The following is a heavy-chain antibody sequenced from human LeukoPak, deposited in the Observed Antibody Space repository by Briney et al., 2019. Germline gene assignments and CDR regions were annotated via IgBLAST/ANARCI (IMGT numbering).Heavy chain of an antibody. CDR3: VKDLSYESSGHVLEY. J-gene: IGHJ4*02. CDR1: GFTFEDYT. CDR2: ISWDGTT. Sequence: GGSLSLSCVASGFTFEDYTMHWVRQAPGKTLEWVSLISWDGTTYYTDSVKGRFTISRGNSKNSLYLQMDTLRSGDTAFYYCVKDLSYESSGHVLEYWGQGTLVTVSS. D-gene: IGHD3-22*01. V-gene: IGHV3-43*01.